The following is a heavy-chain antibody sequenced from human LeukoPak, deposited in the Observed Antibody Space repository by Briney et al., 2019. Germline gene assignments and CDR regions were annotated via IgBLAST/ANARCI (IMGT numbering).Heavy chain of an antibody. V-gene: IGHV4-59*08. Sequence: TSETLSLTCIDSGGYISSSFWSWIRQPPGKGLEWIGNIHDSGSTNFSPSLKSRVTISVDTSKNQFSLKLSSVTAADTAVYYCARHSGYSYGYAYYYYYMDVWGKGTTVTVSS. D-gene: IGHD5-18*01. CDR3: ARHSGYSYGYAYYYYYMDV. J-gene: IGHJ6*03. CDR2: IHDSGST. CDR1: GGYISSSF.